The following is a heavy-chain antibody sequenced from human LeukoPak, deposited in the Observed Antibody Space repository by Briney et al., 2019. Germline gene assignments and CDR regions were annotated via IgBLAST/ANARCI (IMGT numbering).Heavy chain of an antibody. CDR2: ISYDGKHK. CDR1: GFTVSSSA. D-gene: IGHD7-27*01. J-gene: IGHJ3*02. V-gene: IGHV3-30*18. CDR3: AKDRDWGTAFDI. Sequence: GRSLRLSCAASGFTVSSSAMHWVRQPLGKGLEWVAVISYDGKHKYFADSVKGRFTISRDNSRNTLYLQLNSLKADDTAVYYCAKDRDWGTAFDIWGQGTMVTVSS.